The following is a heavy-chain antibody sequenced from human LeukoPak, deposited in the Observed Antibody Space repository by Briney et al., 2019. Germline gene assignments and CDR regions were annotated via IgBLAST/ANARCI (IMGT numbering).Heavy chain of an antibody. CDR2: INHSGST. V-gene: IGHV4-39*07. CDR3: ARGPRPSPFDY. J-gene: IGHJ4*02. CDR1: GGSISSGGYY. Sequence: TSETLSLTCTVSGGSISSGGYYWSWVRQPPGKGLEWIGEINHSGSTNYNPSLKSRVTISVDTSKNQFSLKLSSVTAADTAVYYCARGPRPSPFDYWGQGTLVTVSS.